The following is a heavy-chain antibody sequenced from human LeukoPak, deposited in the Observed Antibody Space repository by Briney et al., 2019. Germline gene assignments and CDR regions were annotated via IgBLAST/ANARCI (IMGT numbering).Heavy chain of an antibody. D-gene: IGHD3-22*01. Sequence: GASVRVSCKASGYTFTNYGITWVRQAPGQGLEWMGWISTHNVSTNYAQKFQGRDTMTTDASTSTAYMELRSLRSDDTAEYYCARDLFPSFYYDSRGPIGYWGQGALVTVSS. CDR2: ISTHNVST. J-gene: IGHJ4*02. CDR1: GYTFTNYG. CDR3: ARDLFPSFYYDSRGPIGY. V-gene: IGHV1-18*04.